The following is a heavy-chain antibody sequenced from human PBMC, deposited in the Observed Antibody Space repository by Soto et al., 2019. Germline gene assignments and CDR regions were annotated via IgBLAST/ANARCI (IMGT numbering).Heavy chain of an antibody. V-gene: IGHV3-48*01. CDR2: ISNNGSVT. D-gene: IGHD6-13*01. CDR1: GFTFSNFS. Sequence: GGSLRLSCAVSGFTFSNFSINWVRQAPGKGLEWLSYISNNGSVTYYADSVKGRFTISRDIAKNMLYLQMTSLRLEDTALYYCARDPDLIEAAGNYFDYWGQGTLVTVSS. CDR3: ARDPDLIEAAGNYFDY. J-gene: IGHJ4*02.